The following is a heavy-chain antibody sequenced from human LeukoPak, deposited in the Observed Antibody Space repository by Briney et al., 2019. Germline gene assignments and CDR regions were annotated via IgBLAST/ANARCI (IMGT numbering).Heavy chain of an antibody. CDR3: ARDSSSGWYHAY. CDR1: GFTVSTNY. CDR2: VYSGGST. J-gene: IGHJ4*02. Sequence: GGSLRLSCAASGFTVSTNYMSWVRQAPGKGLEWVAVVYSGGSTYYADSVKGRFTISRDNSKNTLYLQMNSLRAEDTAVYYCARDSSSGWYHAYWGQGTLVTVSS. D-gene: IGHD6-19*01. V-gene: IGHV3-53*01.